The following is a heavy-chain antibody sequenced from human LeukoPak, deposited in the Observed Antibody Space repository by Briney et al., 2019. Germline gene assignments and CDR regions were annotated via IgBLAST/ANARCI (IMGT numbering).Heavy chain of an antibody. J-gene: IGHJ4*02. CDR2: IIPILGIA. CDR3: ARGPHERSGYPDD. D-gene: IGHD3-22*01. CDR1: GGTFSSYA. Sequence: ASVKVSCKASGGTFSSYAINWVRQAPGQGLEWMGRIIPILGIANYAQKFQGRVTITADKSTSTAYMELSSLRSEDTAVYYCARGPHERSGYPDDWGQGTLVTVSS. V-gene: IGHV1-69*04.